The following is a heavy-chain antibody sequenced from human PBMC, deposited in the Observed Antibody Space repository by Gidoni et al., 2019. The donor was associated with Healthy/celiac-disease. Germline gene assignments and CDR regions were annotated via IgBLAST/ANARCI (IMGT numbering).Heavy chain of an antibody. J-gene: IGHJ6*03. D-gene: IGHD4-17*01. CDR2: IYTSWST. CDR1: GGSISSGSYY. CDR3: ARDRSGDPDYYYYMDV. Sequence: QVQLQESGPGLVKPSQTLSLPCTAPGGSISSGSYYWSWIRHPAGKGLEWIGRIYTSWSTNYNPSLKSRVTISVDTSKNQFSLKLSSVTAADTAVYYCARDRSGDPDYYYYMDVWGKGTTVTVSS. V-gene: IGHV4-61*02.